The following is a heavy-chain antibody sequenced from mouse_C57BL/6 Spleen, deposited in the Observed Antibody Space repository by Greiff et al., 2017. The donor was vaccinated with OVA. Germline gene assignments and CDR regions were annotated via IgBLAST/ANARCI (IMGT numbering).Heavy chain of an antibody. CDR1: GFTFTDYY. J-gene: IGHJ3*01. CDR2: IRNKANGYTT. Sequence: EVHLVESGGGLVQPGGSLSLSCAASGFTFTDYYMSWVRQPPGKALEWLGFIRNKANGYTTEYSASVKGRFTISSDNSQSILYLQMNALRADDSATYYCANDYPWFAYWGQGTLVTVSA. CDR3: ANDYPWFAY. V-gene: IGHV7-3*03.